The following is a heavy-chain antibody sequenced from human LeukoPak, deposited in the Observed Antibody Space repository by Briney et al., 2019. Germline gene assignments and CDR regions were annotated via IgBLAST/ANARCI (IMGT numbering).Heavy chain of an antibody. D-gene: IGHD3-9*01. V-gene: IGHV1-18*01. Sequence: ASVKVSCKASGYTFTSYGISWVRQAPGQGLEWMGWISAYNGNTNYAQKLQGRVTMTTDTSTSTAYMELRSLRSDDTAVYYCARDMALRYFDWPIPTSDYWGQGTLVTVSS. CDR2: ISAYNGNT. J-gene: IGHJ4*02. CDR3: ARDMALRYFDWPIPTSDY. CDR1: GYTFTSYG.